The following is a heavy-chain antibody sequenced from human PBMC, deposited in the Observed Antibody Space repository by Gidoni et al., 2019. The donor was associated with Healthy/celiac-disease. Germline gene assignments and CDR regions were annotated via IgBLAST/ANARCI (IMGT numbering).Heavy chain of an antibody. CDR1: GFSLSNARMV. J-gene: IGHJ4*02. V-gene: IGHV2-26*01. D-gene: IGHD4-17*01. Sequence: QVTLQASGPLLVKPAETLTLTCTVSGFSLSNARMVVSWIRQPPGKALEWLAHIFSNDETSYSTSLKSRLTLSKDTSKSQVVLTMTNMDPVDTATYYCARSTVVTLFDYWGQGTLVTVSS. CDR3: ARSTVVTLFDY. CDR2: IFSNDET.